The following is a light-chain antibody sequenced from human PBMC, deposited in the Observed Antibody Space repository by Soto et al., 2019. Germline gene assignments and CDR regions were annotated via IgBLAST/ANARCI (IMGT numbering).Light chain of an antibody. CDR3: QQFYSLPYT. Sequence: DIQMTQSPSSLSASVGDRVTITCQASKEISNYVNWYQQKPGKAPNLLVYDAANLQTGVPSRFSGSGSGTVFTFTISSLQPEDIATYFCQQFYSLPYTFGHGTKLQIK. V-gene: IGKV1-33*01. J-gene: IGKJ2*01. CDR2: DAA. CDR1: KEISNY.